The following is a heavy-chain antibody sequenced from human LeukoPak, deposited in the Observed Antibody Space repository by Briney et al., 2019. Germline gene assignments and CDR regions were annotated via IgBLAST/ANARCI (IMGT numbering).Heavy chain of an antibody. CDR2: INAGNGNT. V-gene: IGHV1-3*01. J-gene: IGHJ4*02. CDR1: GYTFTSYA. CDR3: ARDPVGSTSCYYY. Sequence: ASVTVSCTASGYTFTSYAMHWVRQAPGQRLEWMGWINAGNGNTKYSQKFQGRVTITRDTSASTAYMELSSLRSEDTAVYYCARDPVGSTSCYYYWGQGTPVTVSS. D-gene: IGHD2-2*01.